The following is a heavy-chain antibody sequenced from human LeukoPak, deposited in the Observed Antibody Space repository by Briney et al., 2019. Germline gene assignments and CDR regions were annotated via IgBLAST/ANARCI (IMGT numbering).Heavy chain of an antibody. CDR3: ARGLGAGTFEI. V-gene: IGHV4-34*01. D-gene: IGHD6-19*01. Sequence: SETLSLTCAIYGGSFSAFHWTWIRQPPGKGPEWIGEINHSGTTSYNPSLKSRVTISIDTSKNEVFLKLSSVTAADATVYYCARGLGAGTFEIWGQGTMVTVSS. CDR1: GGSFSAFH. J-gene: IGHJ3*02. CDR2: INHSGTT.